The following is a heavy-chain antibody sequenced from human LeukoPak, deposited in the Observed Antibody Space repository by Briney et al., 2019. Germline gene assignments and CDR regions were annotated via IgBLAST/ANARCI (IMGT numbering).Heavy chain of an antibody. D-gene: IGHD5-12*01. CDR1: GDSIRSYY. V-gene: IGHV4-59*08. Sequence: PSETLSLTCTVSGDSIRSYYWNWIRRPPGKGLEWIGYIYYTGSTSYNPSLKSRVTISLDTSKSKFSLRLTSVTAADTAVYYCARHGSSGHDPLTWGQGTLVTVSS. CDR2: IYYTGST. J-gene: IGHJ4*01. CDR3: ARHGSSGHDPLT.